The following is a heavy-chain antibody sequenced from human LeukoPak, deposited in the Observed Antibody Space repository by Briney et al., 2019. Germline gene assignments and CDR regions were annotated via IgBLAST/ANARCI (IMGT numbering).Heavy chain of an antibody. D-gene: IGHD3-3*01. CDR3: ARDVTIFGVVTNLPYYMDV. CDR2: ISSSSSYI. CDR1: GFTFSSYS. Sequence: YPGGSLRLSCAASGFTFSSYSMNWVRQAPGKGLEWVSSISSSSSYIYYADSVKGRFTISRDNAKNSLYLQMNSLRAEDTAVYYCARDVTIFGVVTNLPYYMDVWGKGTTVTVPS. V-gene: IGHV3-21*01. J-gene: IGHJ6*03.